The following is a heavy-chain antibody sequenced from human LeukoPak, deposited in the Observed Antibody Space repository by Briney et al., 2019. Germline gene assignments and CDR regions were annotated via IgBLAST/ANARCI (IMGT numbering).Heavy chain of an antibody. V-gene: IGHV3-30*02. CDR3: AKDQCSNIRCYGSPGY. J-gene: IGHJ4*02. CDR2: IRHDGSDQ. CDR1: VFSFSNYG. Sequence: GGSLRLSCEASVFSFSNYGMHCVPQALGKGLEWVSFIRHDGSDQRYAESVKGRFIISRDNSKNTLYLQMNSLRPEDAGVFYCAKDQCSNIRCYGSPGYWGQGNLVNVSS. D-gene: IGHD2-2*01.